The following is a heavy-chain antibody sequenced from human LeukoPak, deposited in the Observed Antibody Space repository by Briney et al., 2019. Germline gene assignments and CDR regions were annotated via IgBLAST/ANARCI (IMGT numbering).Heavy chain of an antibody. V-gene: IGHV3-7*01. CDR1: GFTFSSYW. Sequence: GGSLRLSCAASGFTFSSYWMSWVRQAPGKGLEWVANIKQDGSEKYYVDSVKGRFTISRDNAKNSLYLQMNSLRAEDTAVYYCAREIYCGGACYYYFDYWGQGTLVTVSS. CDR2: IKQDGSEK. J-gene: IGHJ4*02. D-gene: IGHD2-21*02. CDR3: AREIYCGGACYYYFDY.